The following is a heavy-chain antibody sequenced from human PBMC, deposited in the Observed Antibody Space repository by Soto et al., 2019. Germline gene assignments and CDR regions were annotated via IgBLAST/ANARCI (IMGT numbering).Heavy chain of an antibody. D-gene: IGHD5-18*01. CDR1: GGSISSYY. V-gene: IGHV4-59*08. CDR3: ASFGYSYGFTFDY. Sequence: PSETLSLTCTVSGGSISSYYWSWIRQPPGKGLEWIGYIYYSGSTNYNPSLKSRVTISVDTSKNQFSLKLSSVTAADTAVYYCASFGYSYGFTFDYWGQGTLVSVSS. CDR2: IYYSGST. J-gene: IGHJ4*02.